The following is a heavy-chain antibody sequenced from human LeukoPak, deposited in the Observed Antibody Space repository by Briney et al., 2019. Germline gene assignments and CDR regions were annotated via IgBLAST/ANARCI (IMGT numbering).Heavy chain of an antibody. CDR2: IYYSGSA. CDR1: GGSISSGVYY. CDR3: AREIDYTFDY. J-gene: IGHJ4*02. Sequence: SQTLSLTCTVSGGSISSGVYYWSWIRQPPGKGLEWIGYIYYSGSAYYNPSPKSRVTISVDTSKNQFSLKLSSVTSADTAVYYCAREIDYTFDYWGQGTLVTVSS. V-gene: IGHV4-30-4*08. D-gene: IGHD4-11*01.